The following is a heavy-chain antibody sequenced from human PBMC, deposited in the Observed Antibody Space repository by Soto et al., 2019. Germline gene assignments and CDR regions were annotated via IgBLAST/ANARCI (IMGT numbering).Heavy chain of an antibody. Sequence: TLSLTCTVSGDSMTSSSYYWGWIRQPPGKGLEWIGSIYYSERTSYNSGSTYYSPSLKSRVTISGDTSKSQFSLKLSSVTAADTAVYYCARHTRNQFDPWGQGTLVTVSS. V-gene: IGHV4-39*01. CDR1: GDSMTSSSYY. CDR2: IYYSERTSYNSGST. CDR3: ARHTRNQFDP. J-gene: IGHJ5*02.